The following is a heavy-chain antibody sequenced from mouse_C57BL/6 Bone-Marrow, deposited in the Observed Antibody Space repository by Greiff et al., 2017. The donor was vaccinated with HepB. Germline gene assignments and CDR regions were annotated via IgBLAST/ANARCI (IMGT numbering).Heavy chain of an antibody. Sequence: QVQLKESGAELVKPGASVKLSCKAPGYTFTEYTIHVVKQRSGQGFEWIWWFYPGSGSIKYNEKFKDKATLTADKSSSTVYMELSRLTSEDSAVYFCAGHEAPSIYYYGSRGGDYFDYWGQGTTLTVSS. CDR2: FYPGSGSI. J-gene: IGHJ2*01. D-gene: IGHD1-1*01. CDR1: GYTFTEYT. CDR3: AGHEAPSIYYYGSRGGDYFDY. V-gene: IGHV1-62-2*01.